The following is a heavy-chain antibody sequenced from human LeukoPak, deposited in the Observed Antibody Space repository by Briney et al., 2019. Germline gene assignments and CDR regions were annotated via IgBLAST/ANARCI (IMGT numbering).Heavy chain of an antibody. CDR3: AREDYDSSGIIDY. J-gene: IGHJ4*02. Sequence: WISAYNGNTNYAQKLQGRVTMTTDTSTSTAYMELRSLRSDDTAVYYCAREDYDSSGIIDYWGQGTLVTVSS. CDR2: ISAYNGNT. D-gene: IGHD3-22*01. V-gene: IGHV1-18*01.